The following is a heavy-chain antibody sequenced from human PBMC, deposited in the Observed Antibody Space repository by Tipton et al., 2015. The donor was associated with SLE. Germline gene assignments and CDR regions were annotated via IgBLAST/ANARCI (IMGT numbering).Heavy chain of an antibody. Sequence: LRLSCTVSGGSISSGGYYWSWIRQHPGKGLEGIGYIYYSGSTYYNPSLKSRVTISVDTSKNQFSLKLSSVTAADTAVYYCARSTDYSKFDYWGQGTLVTVSS. CDR1: GGSISSGGYY. J-gene: IGHJ4*02. V-gene: IGHV4-31*02. CDR2: IYYSGST. D-gene: IGHD4-11*01. CDR3: ARSTDYSKFDY.